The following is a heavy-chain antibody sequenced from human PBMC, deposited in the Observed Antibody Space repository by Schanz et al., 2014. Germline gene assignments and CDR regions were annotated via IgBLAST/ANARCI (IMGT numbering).Heavy chain of an antibody. D-gene: IGHD1-26*01. V-gene: IGHV3-30*18. CDR1: GFTFSSYS. J-gene: IGHJ5*02. CDR3: AKVVASGPTTGPFDP. Sequence: QVQLVESGGGVVRPGRSLRLSCAASGFTFSSYSMHWVRQAPGKGLEWVAVVGDTGTTKFYADSVKGRLTISRDNSRNTLYLQMDSLRDEDTALYYCAKVVASGPTTGPFDPWGQGTLVTVSS. CDR2: VGDTGTTK.